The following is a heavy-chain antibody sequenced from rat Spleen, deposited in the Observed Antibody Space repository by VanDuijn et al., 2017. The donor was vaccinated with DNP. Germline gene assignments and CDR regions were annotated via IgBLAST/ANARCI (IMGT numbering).Heavy chain of an antibody. CDR1: GFNFNAYW. CDR3: GRVAFPGGAMDA. Sequence: EVKLVESGGGLVQPGRSLKLSCAASGFNFNAYWMGWVRQAPGKGLQWLGEIIGDGRAINQIPSVRDKFTISRDNGQNTLFLQMSRLGSEDTAIYFCGRVAFPGGAMDAWGQGTSVTVSS. CDR2: IIGDGRAI. J-gene: IGHJ4*01. V-gene: IGHV4-2*01. D-gene: IGHD1-4*01.